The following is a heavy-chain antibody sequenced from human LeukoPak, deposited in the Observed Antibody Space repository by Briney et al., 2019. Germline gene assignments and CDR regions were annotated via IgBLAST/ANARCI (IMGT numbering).Heavy chain of an antibody. CDR2: INSDGSST. CDR3: TRSMLRGHDY. Sequence: GGSLRLSCAASGFTFSSYEMNWVRQAPGKGLVWVSRINSDGSSTGYADSVKGRFTISRDNAKNTLYLQMNTARVEDTAVYYCTRSMLRGHDYWGQGTLVTVSS. CDR1: GFTFSSYE. J-gene: IGHJ4*02. V-gene: IGHV3-74*01. D-gene: IGHD3-10*01.